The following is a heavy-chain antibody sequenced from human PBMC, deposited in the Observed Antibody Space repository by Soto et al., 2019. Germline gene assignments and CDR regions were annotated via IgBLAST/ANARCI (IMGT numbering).Heavy chain of an antibody. CDR3: ASWTPPYDYDSSGYVSYFDY. CDR2: IIPIFGTA. J-gene: IGHJ4*02. D-gene: IGHD3-22*01. CDR1: GGTFSSYA. Sequence: GSSVKVSCKASGGTFSSYAISWVRQAPGQGLEWMGGIIPIFGTANYAQKFQGRVTITADKSTSTAYMELSSLRSEDTAVYYCASWTPPYDYDSSGYVSYFDYWGQGTRVTVSS. V-gene: IGHV1-69*06.